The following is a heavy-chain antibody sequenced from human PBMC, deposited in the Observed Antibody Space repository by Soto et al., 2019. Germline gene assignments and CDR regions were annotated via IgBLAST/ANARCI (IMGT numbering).Heavy chain of an antibody. CDR2: ISATGDST. Sequence: EVQLLESGGGLVQPGGSLRLSCAASGFTFSNYAMSWVRQAPGKGLEWVSTISATGDSTYYADSVKGPFTISRDNSRNTLYLQVNSLRAEDTAIYSCAFPCIPSACKTGFDYWCQGTLVTVSS. J-gene: IGHJ4*02. CDR1: GFTFSNYA. V-gene: IGHV3-23*01. CDR3: AFPCIPSACKTGFDY. D-gene: IGHD2-8*01.